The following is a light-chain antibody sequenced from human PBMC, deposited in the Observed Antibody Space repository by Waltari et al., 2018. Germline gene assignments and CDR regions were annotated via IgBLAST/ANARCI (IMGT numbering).Light chain of an antibody. J-gene: IGKJ2*01. Sequence: ETVMTQSPATLYVFPGERATLSCRASQSVSSYLAWYQQKPGQAPRLLIYGASTRATGIPARFSGSGSGTEFTLTISSMQSEDFAVYYCQQYNNWPLYTFGQGTKLEI. V-gene: IGKV3-15*01. CDR3: QQYNNWPLYT. CDR1: QSVSSY. CDR2: GAS.